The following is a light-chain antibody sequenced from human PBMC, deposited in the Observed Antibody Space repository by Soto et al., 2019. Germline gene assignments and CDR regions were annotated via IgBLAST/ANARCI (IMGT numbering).Light chain of an antibody. CDR3: QQYGTSRT. CDR2: GAS. J-gene: IGKJ1*01. V-gene: IGKV3-20*01. Sequence: ENVLTQSPGTLSLSPGERATLSCRASQSVSSSYLAWYQQRPGLAPRLLIYGASTRTAGIPDRFTGSGSGTDFTLTISRLEPEDFAVYYCQQYGTSRTFGQGTKVDIK. CDR1: QSVSSSY.